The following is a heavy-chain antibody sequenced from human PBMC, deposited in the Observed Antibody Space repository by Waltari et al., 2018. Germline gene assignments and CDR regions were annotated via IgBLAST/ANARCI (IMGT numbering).Heavy chain of an antibody. CDR3: ARAPLEWLLFPYYMDV. CDR1: GGSISSHY. CDR2: IYYSGST. V-gene: IGHV4-59*11. D-gene: IGHD3-3*01. Sequence: QVQLQESGPGLVKPSETLSLTCTVSGGSISSHYWSWIRQPPGKGLEWIGYIYYSGSTNSDPSLESRVTISVDTSKNQFSLKLSSVTAADTAVYYCARAPLEWLLFPYYMDVWGKGTTVTVSS. J-gene: IGHJ6*03.